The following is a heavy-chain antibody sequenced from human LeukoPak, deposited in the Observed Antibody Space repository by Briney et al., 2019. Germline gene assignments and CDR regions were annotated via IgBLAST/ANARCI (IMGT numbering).Heavy chain of an antibody. Sequence: GASVKVSCKVSGYTLTELSMHWVRQAPGKGLEWMGGFDPEDGETIYAQKFQGRVTMTEDTSTDTAYMELSSLRSEDTAVYYCATGGPREKTALFSYYDSSGYYGVFDYWGQGTLVTVSS. D-gene: IGHD3-22*01. V-gene: IGHV1-24*01. J-gene: IGHJ4*02. CDR1: GYTLTELS. CDR2: FDPEDGET. CDR3: ATGGPREKTALFSYYDSSGYYGVFDY.